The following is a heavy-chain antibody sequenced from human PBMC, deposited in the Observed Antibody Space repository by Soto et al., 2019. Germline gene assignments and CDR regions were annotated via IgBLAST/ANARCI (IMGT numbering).Heavy chain of an antibody. CDR2: IYHSGST. CDR3: ARGNSYPNTYYYDSSGYYHYFDY. D-gene: IGHD3-22*01. CDR1: GGSISSGGYS. J-gene: IGHJ4*02. Sequence: KTSETLSLTCAVSGGSISSGGYSWSWIRQPPGKGLEWIVYIYHSGSTYYNPSLKSRVTISVDRSKNQFSLKLSSVTAADAAVYYCARGNSYPNTYYYDSSGYYHYFDYWGQGTLVTVSS. V-gene: IGHV4-30-2*01.